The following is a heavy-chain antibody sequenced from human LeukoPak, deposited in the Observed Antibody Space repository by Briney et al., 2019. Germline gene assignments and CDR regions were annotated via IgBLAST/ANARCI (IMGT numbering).Heavy chain of an antibody. D-gene: IGHD1-26*01. Sequence: GGSLRLSCAASGFTFSNYAMHWVRQAPGKGLEWVAVISYDGSNKYYADSVKGRFTISRDNSKNTLYLQMNSLRAEDTAVYYCASYGELNPDWGQGTLVTVSS. J-gene: IGHJ4*02. CDR3: ASYGELNPD. CDR1: GFTFSNYA. V-gene: IGHV3-30-3*01. CDR2: ISYDGSNK.